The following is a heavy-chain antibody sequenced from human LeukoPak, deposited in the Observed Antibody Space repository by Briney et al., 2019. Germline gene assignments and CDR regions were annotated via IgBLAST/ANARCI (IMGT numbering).Heavy chain of an antibody. V-gene: IGHV4-34*01. J-gene: IGHJ6*03. CDR1: GGSFSGYY. CDR2: INHSGST. CDR3: ARGRYCSSTSCYVPRYYYYYYMDV. Sequence: SETLSLTCAVYGGSFSGYYWSWIRQPPGKGLEWIGEINHSGSTNYNPSLKSRVTISVDTSKNQFSLKLSSVIAADTAVYYCARGRYCSSTSCYVPRYYYYYYMDVWGRGTTVTVSS. D-gene: IGHD2-2*01.